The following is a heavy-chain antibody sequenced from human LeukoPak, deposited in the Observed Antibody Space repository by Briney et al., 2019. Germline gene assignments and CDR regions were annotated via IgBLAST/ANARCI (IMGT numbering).Heavy chain of an antibody. CDR1: GFTFSSYG. CDR2: ISGSGGST. V-gene: IGHV3-23*01. D-gene: IGHD6-25*01. Sequence: GGSLRLSCAASGFTFSSYGMSWVRQAPGKGLEWVSAISGSGGSTYYADSVKGRFTISRDNSKNTLYMRMNSLRAEATAVYYCAKDIGSSGWDQNDYWGQGTLVTVSS. J-gene: IGHJ4*02. CDR3: AKDIGSSGWDQNDY.